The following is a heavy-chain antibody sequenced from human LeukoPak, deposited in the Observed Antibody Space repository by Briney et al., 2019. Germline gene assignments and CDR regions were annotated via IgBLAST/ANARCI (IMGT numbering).Heavy chain of an antibody. Sequence: GGSLRLSCAASGFTFSSYAMSWVRQAPGKGLEWVSAISGSGGSTYYADSVKGRFTISRDNAEGSLHLQMNSLSAEDTAIYYCARDGFLAYCGGDCSGTFDIWGQGTMVAVSS. CDR2: ISGSGGST. CDR3: ARDGFLAYCGGDCSGTFDI. D-gene: IGHD2-21*01. V-gene: IGHV3-23*01. J-gene: IGHJ3*02. CDR1: GFTFSSYA.